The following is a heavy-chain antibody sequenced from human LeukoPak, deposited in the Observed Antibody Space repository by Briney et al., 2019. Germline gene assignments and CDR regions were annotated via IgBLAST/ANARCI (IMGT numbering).Heavy chain of an antibody. D-gene: IGHD5-12*01. CDR2: ISYDGSNK. CDR1: GFTFSSYA. CDR3: ARDTSGYDYQY. V-gene: IGHV3-30-3*01. Sequence: PGGSLRLSCAASGFTFSSYAMHWVRQAPGKGLEWVAVISYDGSNKYYADSVKGRFTISRDNSKNTLHLQMNSLRAEDTAVYYCARDTSGYDYQYWGQGTLVTVSS. J-gene: IGHJ4*02.